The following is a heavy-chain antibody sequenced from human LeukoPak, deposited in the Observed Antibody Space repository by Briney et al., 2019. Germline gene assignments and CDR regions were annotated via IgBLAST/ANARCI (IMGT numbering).Heavy chain of an antibody. CDR1: GFTFSSYG. J-gene: IGHJ6*02. V-gene: IGHV3-30*18. D-gene: IGHD1-26*01. CDR2: ISYDGGNK. Sequence: GGSLRLSCAASGFTFSSYGMHWVRQAPGKGREWVAVISYDGGNKYYADSVKGRFIISRDNSKNTLYVQMNSLRAEDTAVYYCAKDQSIVGATDYYGMDVWGQGTTVIVSS. CDR3: AKDQSIVGATDYYGMDV.